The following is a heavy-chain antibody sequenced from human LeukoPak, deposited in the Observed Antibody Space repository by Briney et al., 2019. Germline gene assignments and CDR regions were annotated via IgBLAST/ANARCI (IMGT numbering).Heavy chain of an antibody. J-gene: IGHJ4*02. D-gene: IGHD3/OR15-3a*01. CDR3: AVGGTGYNTFDY. CDR2: INPNSGGA. CDR1: GYSFTGYP. Sequence: ASVKVSCKASGYSFTGYPMHWVRQAPGQGLEWMGWINPNSGGANYAQKFQGRVTITRDTSISTAYMELSRLRSDDTAVYYCAVGGTGYNTFDYWSQGTLVTVSS. V-gene: IGHV1-2*02.